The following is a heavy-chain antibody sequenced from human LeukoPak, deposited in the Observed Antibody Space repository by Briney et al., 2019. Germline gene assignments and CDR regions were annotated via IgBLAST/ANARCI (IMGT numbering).Heavy chain of an antibody. CDR1: GFTFSSYG. Sequence: AGGSLRLSCAASGFTFSSYGMHWVRQAPGKGLEWVAVILSDGSKEFYTDSVKGRFTISRDNSKNTLYLQMNSLRAEDTAVYYCAKVDKWIATDGSFDYWGQGTLVTVSS. J-gene: IGHJ4*02. D-gene: IGHD6-13*01. V-gene: IGHV3-33*06. CDR2: ILSDGSKE. CDR3: AKVDKWIATDGSFDY.